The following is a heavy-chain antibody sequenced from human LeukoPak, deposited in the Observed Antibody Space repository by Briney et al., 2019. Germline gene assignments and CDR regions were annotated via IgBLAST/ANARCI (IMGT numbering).Heavy chain of an antibody. D-gene: IGHD1-1*01. V-gene: IGHV1-69*13. J-gene: IGHJ5*02. CDR1: GGTFSSYA. Sequence: SVKVSCKASGGTFSSYAISWVRQAPGQGLEWMGGIIPIFGTANDAQKFQGRVTITADQSTSTAYMELSSRRSEDTAVYYCARAPPRKRRTGTHGYNWFDPWGQGTLVTVSS. CDR2: IIPIFGTA. CDR3: ARAPPRKRRTGTHGYNWFDP.